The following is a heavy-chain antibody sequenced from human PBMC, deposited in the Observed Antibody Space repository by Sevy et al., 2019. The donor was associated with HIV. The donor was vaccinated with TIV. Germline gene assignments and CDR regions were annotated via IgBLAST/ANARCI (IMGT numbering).Heavy chain of an antibody. CDR2: IYYNGHI. J-gene: IGHJ4*02. CDR3: AGENAWGRGYS. CDR1: GGSITSLY. V-gene: IGHV4-59*08. Sequence: SETLSLTCTVSGGSITSLYWNWIRQPPGKGLEWIANIYYNGHINYNPSPKSRVTLSLETSKNQFSLRPSSVTAADTAMYYCAGENAWGRGYSWGQGTLVTVSS. D-gene: IGHD1-26*01.